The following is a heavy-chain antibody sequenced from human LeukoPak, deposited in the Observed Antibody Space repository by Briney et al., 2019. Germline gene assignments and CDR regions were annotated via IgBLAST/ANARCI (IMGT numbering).Heavy chain of an antibody. D-gene: IGHD3-3*01. V-gene: IGHV1-2*02. J-gene: IGHJ5*02. CDR1: GYTFTGYY. CDR2: INPNSGGT. CDR3: ARDPTTRGGVRGHWFDP. Sequence: ASVKVSCKASGYTFTGYYMNWVRQAPGQGLEWMGWINPNSGGTNYAQKFQGRVTMTRDTSISTAYMELSRLRSDDTAVYYCARDPTTRGGVRGHWFDPWGQGTLVTVSS.